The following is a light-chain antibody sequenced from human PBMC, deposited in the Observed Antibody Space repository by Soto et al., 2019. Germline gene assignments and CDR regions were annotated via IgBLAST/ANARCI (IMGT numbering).Light chain of an antibody. V-gene: IGKV3-20*01. Sequence: EIVLTQSPGSVSLSPGERATLSCRASETVKKNSLAWYQQKPGQAPRLLIYGASRRATGIPDSFSGNGSETVFILTISRLEPDNSAVYYCQQYAISPLTFGGGTKVEI. J-gene: IGKJ4*01. CDR3: QQYAISPLT. CDR1: ETVKKNS. CDR2: GAS.